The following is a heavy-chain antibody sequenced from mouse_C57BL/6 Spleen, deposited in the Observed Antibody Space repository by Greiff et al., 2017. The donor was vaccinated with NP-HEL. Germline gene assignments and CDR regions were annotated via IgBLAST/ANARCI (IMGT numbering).Heavy chain of an antibody. CDR3: ARSRYYGYYAMDY. V-gene: IGHV14-2*01. Sequence: VHVKQSGAELVKPGASVKLSCTASGFNIKDYYMHWVKQRTEQGLEWIGRIDPEDGETKYAPKFQGKATITAYTSSNTAYLQLSSLTSEDTAVYYCARSRYYGYYAMDYWGQGTSVTVSS. J-gene: IGHJ4*01. D-gene: IGHD1-1*01. CDR1: GFNIKDYY. CDR2: IDPEDGET.